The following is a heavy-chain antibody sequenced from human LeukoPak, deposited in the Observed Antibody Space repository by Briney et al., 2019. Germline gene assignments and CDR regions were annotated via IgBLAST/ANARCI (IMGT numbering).Heavy chain of an antibody. J-gene: IGHJ4*02. Sequence: ASVKVSCKASGYTFNDYYLHWVRQAPGQGLEWMGWINPNSGDTNYAQKFQGRVTMTRDTSVSTAYMELTRLRSDDTAVYYCARSARDWGQGTLVTVAS. V-gene: IGHV1-2*02. CDR3: ARSARD. CDR2: INPNSGDT. D-gene: IGHD2-21*01. CDR1: GYTFNDYY.